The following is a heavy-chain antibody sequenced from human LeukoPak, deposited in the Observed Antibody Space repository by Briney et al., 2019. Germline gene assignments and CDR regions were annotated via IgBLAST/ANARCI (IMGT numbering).Heavy chain of an antibody. Sequence: ASVKVSCKASGYTFTGYYMHWVRQAPGQGLEWMGWINPNSGGTNYAQKFQGRVTMTRDTSISTAYMELSRLRSDDTAVYYCARGYCSSTSCYRSWFDPWGQGTLVTVSS. CDR1: GYTFTGYY. D-gene: IGHD2-2*01. CDR2: INPNSGGT. CDR3: ARGYCSSTSCYRSWFDP. V-gene: IGHV1-2*02. J-gene: IGHJ5*02.